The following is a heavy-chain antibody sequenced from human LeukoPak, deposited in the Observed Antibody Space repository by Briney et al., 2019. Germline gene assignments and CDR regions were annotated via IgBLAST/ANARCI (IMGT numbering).Heavy chain of an antibody. CDR2: IIPIFGTA. D-gene: IGHD5-18*01. CDR1: GGTFSSCA. Sequence: GSSVKVSCKASGGTFSSCAISWVRQAPGQGLEWMGGIIPIFGTANYAQKFQGRVTITADKSTSTDYIELRSLRSEDTAVYYCARDPGTTAIVRYGMDVWGKGTTVTVSS. V-gene: IGHV1-69*06. CDR3: ARDPGTTAIVRYGMDV. J-gene: IGHJ6*04.